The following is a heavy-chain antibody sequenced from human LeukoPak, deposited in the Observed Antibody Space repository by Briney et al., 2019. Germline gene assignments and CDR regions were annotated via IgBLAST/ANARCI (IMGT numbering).Heavy chain of an antibody. D-gene: IGHD2-15*01. CDR2: VYYSGST. J-gene: IGHJ4*02. Sequence: SETLSLTCTVSGGSIGSYHWSWIRQPPGRGLEWIGYVYYSGSTNYNPSFKSRITISVDTSRNQFSLQLSSVTAADTAVYYCARIHRYCSGGACYVLDNWGQGTLVAVSS. CDR3: ARIHRYCSGGACYVLDN. CDR1: GGSIGSYH. V-gene: IGHV4-59*01.